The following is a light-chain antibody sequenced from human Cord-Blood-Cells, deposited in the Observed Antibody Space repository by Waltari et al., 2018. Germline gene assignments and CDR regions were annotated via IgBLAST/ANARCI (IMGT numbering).Light chain of an antibody. J-gene: IGLJ2*01. CDR2: EGS. CDR3: CSYAGSSTVV. V-gene: IGLV2-23*01. Sequence: QSALTQPASVSGSPGQSITISCTGTSSDVGSYNLVSVYQQHPGKAPKLMIYEGSKRPSGVSNRFSGSKSGNTASLTISGLQAEDEADYYCCSYAGSSTVVFGGGTKLTVL. CDR1: SSDVGSYNL.